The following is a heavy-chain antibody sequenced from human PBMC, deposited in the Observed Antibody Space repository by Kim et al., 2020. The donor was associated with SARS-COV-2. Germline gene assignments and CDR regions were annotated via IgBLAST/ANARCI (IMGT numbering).Heavy chain of an antibody. J-gene: IGHJ6*02. D-gene: IGHD1-26*01. Sequence: KFQGRVTSTADESTSTAYMELSSLRSEDTAVYYCARVSGSYSHYYYGMDVWGQGTTVTVSS. V-gene: IGHV1-69*01. CDR3: ARVSGSYSHYYYGMDV.